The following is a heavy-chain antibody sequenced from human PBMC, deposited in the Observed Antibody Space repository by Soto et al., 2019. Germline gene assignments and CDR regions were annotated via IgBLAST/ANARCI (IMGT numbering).Heavy chain of an antibody. CDR2: ISGSGGST. D-gene: IGHD6-19*01. CDR3: AKSPIAVAGEGIDY. J-gene: IGHJ4*02. Sequence: GWSLRLSCAASGFTFSSYAMSWVRQAPGKGLEWVSAISGSGGSTYYADSVKGRFTISRDNSKNTLYLQMNSLRAEDTAVYYCAKSPIAVAGEGIDYWGQGTLVTVSS. V-gene: IGHV3-23*01. CDR1: GFTFSSYA.